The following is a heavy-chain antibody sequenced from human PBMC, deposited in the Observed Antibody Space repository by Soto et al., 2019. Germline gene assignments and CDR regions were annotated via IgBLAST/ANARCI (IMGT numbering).Heavy chain of an antibody. CDR1: GFSLSNGGVG. CDR2: IYWDDDK. D-gene: IGHD1-26*01. CDR3: AYRVGKESNWFHP. J-gene: IGHJ5*02. Sequence: QITVKESGPTLVKPTQTLTLTCTFSGFSLSNGGVGVGWIRQPPGKALQWLALIYWDDDKRYSPSLKTRLTITKDTSKNQVVLTLTDVDPVDPATYYCAYRVGKESNWFHPWGQGILVTVSS. V-gene: IGHV2-5*02.